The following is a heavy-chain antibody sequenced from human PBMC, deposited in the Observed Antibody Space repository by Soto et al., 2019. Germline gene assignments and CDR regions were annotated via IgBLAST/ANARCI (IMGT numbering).Heavy chain of an antibody. D-gene: IGHD2-15*01. V-gene: IGHV1-69*01. Sequence: QVQLVQSGAEVKKPGSSVKVSCKASGGTFSSYAISWVRQAPGQGLEWMGGIIPIFGTANYAQKFQGRVTITADESTSTAYMELSSLRSEDTAVYYCASAASPYCSGGSCQANNGKYYYGMDVWGQGTTVTVSS. CDR1: GGTFSSYA. CDR3: ASAASPYCSGGSCQANNGKYYYGMDV. J-gene: IGHJ6*02. CDR2: IIPIFGTA.